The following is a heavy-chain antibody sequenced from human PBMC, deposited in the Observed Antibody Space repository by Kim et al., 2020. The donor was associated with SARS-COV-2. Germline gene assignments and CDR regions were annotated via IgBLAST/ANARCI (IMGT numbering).Heavy chain of an antibody. Sequence: GGSLRLSCAASGFTFSSYAMSWVRQAPGKGLEWVSAISGSGGSTYYADSVKGRFTISRDNSKNTLYLQMNSLRAEDTAVYYCAKAYSGYDGIYYYYYGMDVWGQGTTVTVSS. J-gene: IGHJ6*02. D-gene: IGHD5-12*01. CDR2: ISGSGGST. CDR3: AKAYSGYDGIYYYYYGMDV. V-gene: IGHV3-23*01. CDR1: GFTFSSYA.